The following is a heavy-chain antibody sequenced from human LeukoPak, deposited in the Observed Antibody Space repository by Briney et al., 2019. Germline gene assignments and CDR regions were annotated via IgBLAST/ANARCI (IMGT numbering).Heavy chain of an antibody. CDR1: GGSFSGYY. J-gene: IGHJ4*02. Sequence: NPSETLSHTCAVYGGSFSGYYWSWIRQPPGKGLEWIGEIDHSGSTNYNPSLKSRVTISVDTSKNQFSLKLSSVTAADTAVYYCAGNIAARLDYWGQGTLVTVSS. D-gene: IGHD6-6*01. CDR3: AGNIAARLDY. V-gene: IGHV4-34*01. CDR2: IDHSGST.